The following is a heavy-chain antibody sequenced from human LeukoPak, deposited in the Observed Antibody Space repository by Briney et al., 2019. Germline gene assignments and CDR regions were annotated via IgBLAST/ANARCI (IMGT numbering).Heavy chain of an antibody. V-gene: IGHV3-23*01. CDR1: GFTFSSYA. D-gene: IGHD6-6*01. J-gene: IGHJ4*02. Sequence: SGGSLRLSCAASGFTFSSYAMSWVRQAPGKGLEWVSAISGSGGSTYYADSVKGRFTISRDNSKNTLYLQMNSLRAEDTAVYYCAKAVAARPTYFDYWGQGTLVTVSS. CDR2: ISGSGGST. CDR3: AKAVAARPTYFDY.